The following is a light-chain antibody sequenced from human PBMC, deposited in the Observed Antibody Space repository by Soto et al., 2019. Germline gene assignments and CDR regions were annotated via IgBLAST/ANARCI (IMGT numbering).Light chain of an antibody. CDR2: WAS. V-gene: IGKV4-1*01. CDR1: QSVLYSSNNKNY. CDR3: QQSYSTLIT. Sequence: DIVMTQSPDSLAVSLGERATINCKSSQSVLYSSNNKNYLAWYQQKPGQPPKLLIYWASTRESGVPDRFSGSGCGTQSTLTISSLQAEDVALYYCQQSYSTLITFGQGTRLEIK. J-gene: IGKJ5*01.